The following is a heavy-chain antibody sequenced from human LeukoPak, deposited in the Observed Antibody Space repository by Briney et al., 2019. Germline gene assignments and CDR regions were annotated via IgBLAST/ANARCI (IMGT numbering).Heavy chain of an antibody. CDR1: GGSISSYY. D-gene: IGHD2-8*01. V-gene: IGHV4-59*08. CDR3: ARLMGAFDI. CDR2: IYYSGST. J-gene: IGHJ3*02. Sequence: SETLSLTCTVSGGSISSYYWSWIPQPPRKGLEWIGYIYYSGSTNYNPSLKSRVTMSVDTSKNQFSLKLSSVTAADTAVYYCARLMGAFDIWGQGTMVTVSS.